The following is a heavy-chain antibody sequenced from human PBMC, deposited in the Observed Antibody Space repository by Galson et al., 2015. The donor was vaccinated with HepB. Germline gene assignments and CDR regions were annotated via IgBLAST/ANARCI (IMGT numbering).Heavy chain of an antibody. J-gene: IGHJ4*02. D-gene: IGHD2-2*01. CDR3: ARDGHPPSDIVVVPAVDY. Sequence: SVKVSCKASGYTFTSYGVSWVRQAPGQGLEWMGWISAYNGNTKYAQKVQGRIIMTTDTSTSTAYMELRSLRSDDTAMYYCARDGHPPSDIVVVPAVDYWGQGTLVTVSS. V-gene: IGHV1-18*01. CDR1: GYTFTSYG. CDR2: ISAYNGNT.